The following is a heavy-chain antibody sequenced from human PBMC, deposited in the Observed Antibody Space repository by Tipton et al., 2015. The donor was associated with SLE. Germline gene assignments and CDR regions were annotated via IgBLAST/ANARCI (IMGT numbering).Heavy chain of an antibody. Sequence: SLRLSCAASGFTFEDYAMHWVRQAPGKGLEWVSGISWNSGSIGYADSVKGRFTISRDNAKNSLYLQMNSLRAEDTALYYCAKAKYYGSGSEYYYFDYWGQGTLVTVSS. D-gene: IGHD3-10*01. CDR3: AKAKYYGSGSEYYYFDY. CDR2: ISWNSGSI. J-gene: IGHJ4*02. V-gene: IGHV3-9*01. CDR1: GFTFEDYA.